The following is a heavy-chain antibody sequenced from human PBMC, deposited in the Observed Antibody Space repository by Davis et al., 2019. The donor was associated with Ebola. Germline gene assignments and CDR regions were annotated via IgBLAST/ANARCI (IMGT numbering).Heavy chain of an antibody. CDR2: IIPMFGTA. D-gene: IGHD2-8*01. J-gene: IGHJ6*04. CDR3: ARDRCTNGVCHEYYYYYGMDV. Sequence: SVKVSCKASGGTFSSYAISWVRQAPGQGLEWMGGIIPMFGTANYAQKLQGRVTMTTDTSTSTAYMELRSLRSDDTAVYYCARDRCTNGVCHEYYYYYGMDVWGKGTTVTVSS. V-gene: IGHV1-69*05. CDR1: GGTFSSYA.